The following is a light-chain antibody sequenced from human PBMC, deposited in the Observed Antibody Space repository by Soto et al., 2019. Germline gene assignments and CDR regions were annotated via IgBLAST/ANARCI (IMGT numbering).Light chain of an antibody. V-gene: IGLV4-69*01. CDR2: LNSDGSH. Sequence: QSVLTQSPSASASLGASVKLTCTLSSGHSSYAIAWHQQQPEKGPRYLMKLNSDGSHSKGDGIPDRFSGSSSGAERYLTISSLQSEDEADYHCQTWGSGIHVFGGGTKLTVL. CDR3: QTWGSGIHV. J-gene: IGLJ2*01. CDR1: SGHSSYA.